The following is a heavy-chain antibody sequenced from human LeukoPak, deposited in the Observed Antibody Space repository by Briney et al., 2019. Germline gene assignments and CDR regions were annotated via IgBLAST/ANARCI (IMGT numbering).Heavy chain of an antibody. J-gene: IGHJ4*02. CDR2: IKSEGTSI. CDR1: GFTFSSSW. Sequence: GGSLKLSCVASGFTFSSSWMHWVRQAPGKGLVWVSRIKSEGTSINYADSVEGRFTVSRDNAKNTLYLQMNSLRAEDTAVYYCVRVYCSGGSCFFFDYWGQGALGSVSP. CDR3: VRVYCSGGSCFFFDY. V-gene: IGHV3-74*01. D-gene: IGHD2-15*01.